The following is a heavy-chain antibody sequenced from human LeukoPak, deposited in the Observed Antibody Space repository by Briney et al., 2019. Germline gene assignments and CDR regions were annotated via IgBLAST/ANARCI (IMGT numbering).Heavy chain of an antibody. V-gene: IGHV4-30-4*01. CDR1: VGSISSGDYY. D-gene: IGHD6-6*01. CDR3: ARGYEYSSSSAFDY. CDR2: IYYSGST. Sequence: PSETLSLTCTLSVGSISSGDYYWSWIRQPPGKGLEWIGYIYYSGSTYYNPSLKSRVTISVDTSKNQFSLKLSSVTAADTAVYYCARGYEYSSSSAFDYWGQGTLVTVSS. J-gene: IGHJ4*02.